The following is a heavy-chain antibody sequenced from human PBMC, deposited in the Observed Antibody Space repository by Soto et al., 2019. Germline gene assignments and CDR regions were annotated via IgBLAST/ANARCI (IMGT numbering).Heavy chain of an antibody. Sequence: QVQLQESGPGLVKPSETLSLTCTVSGGSISSYYWSWIRQPPGKGLGWIGYIYYSGSTNYNPSLKSRVTISVDTSKNQFSLKLSSVTAADTAVYYCARVRRGSGFYYYYMDVWGKGTTVTVSS. CDR1: GGSISSYY. V-gene: IGHV4-59*01. CDR2: IYYSGST. CDR3: ARVRRGSGFYYYYMDV. J-gene: IGHJ6*03. D-gene: IGHD3-10*01.